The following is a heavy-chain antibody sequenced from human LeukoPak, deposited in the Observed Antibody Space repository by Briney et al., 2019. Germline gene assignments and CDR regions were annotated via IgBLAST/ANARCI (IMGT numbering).Heavy chain of an antibody. CDR3: ARGDNYVFDV. J-gene: IGHJ2*01. CDR1: GSSISSSNW. D-gene: IGHD5-24*01. Sequence: SGTLSLTCVVSGSSISSSNWWSWVRQPPEKGLEWIGEISHDGSTNYNPSLKSRVTISVDKSNNHFSLKLTSVTAADTAMYYCARGDNYVFDVWGRGTLVSVSS. CDR2: ISHDGST. V-gene: IGHV4-4*02.